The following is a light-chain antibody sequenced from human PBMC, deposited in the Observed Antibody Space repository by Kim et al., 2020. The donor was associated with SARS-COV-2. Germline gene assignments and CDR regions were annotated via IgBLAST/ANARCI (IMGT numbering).Light chain of an antibody. CDR3: QSRDSGGKVV. CDR1: SLRSYY. CDR2: GRN. J-gene: IGLJ2*01. Sequence: SSELTQDPVVSVALGQTVRITCQVDSLRSYYATWYQQKPRQAPVLVIYGRNNRPSGIPDRFSGSASGNTASLTISGTQAEDEADFYCQSRDSGGKVVFGG. V-gene: IGLV3-19*01.